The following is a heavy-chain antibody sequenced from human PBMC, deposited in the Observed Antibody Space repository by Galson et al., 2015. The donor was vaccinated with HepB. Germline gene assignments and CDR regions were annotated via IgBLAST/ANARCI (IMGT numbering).Heavy chain of an antibody. CDR3: TKDPRFVVVPYTED. J-gene: IGHJ4*02. V-gene: IGHV3-23*01. CDR1: GFIFSTYD. CDR2: ISGSGRRT. Sequence: SLRLSCAASGFIFSTYDMCWVRQAPGRGLEWISSISGSGRRTYYADSVKGRFTISRDNAKNTLYLEMDTLSAGDTAVYYCTKDPRFVVVPYTEDWGQGTLVTGSS. D-gene: IGHD2-21*01.